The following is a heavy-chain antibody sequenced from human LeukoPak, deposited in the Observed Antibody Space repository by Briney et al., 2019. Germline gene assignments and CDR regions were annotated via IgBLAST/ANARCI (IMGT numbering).Heavy chain of an antibody. D-gene: IGHD4-11*01. V-gene: IGHV4-39*07. CDR3: VRDDYNTDDDY. J-gene: IGHJ4*02. CDR2: IYYSGST. Sequence: PSETLSLTCTVSGGSISSSSYYWGWIRQPPGKGLEWIGSIYYSGSTYYNPSLKSRVTISVDTSENQFSLKLSSVTAADTAVYYCVRDDYNTDDDYWGQGTLVTASS. CDR1: GGSISSSSYY.